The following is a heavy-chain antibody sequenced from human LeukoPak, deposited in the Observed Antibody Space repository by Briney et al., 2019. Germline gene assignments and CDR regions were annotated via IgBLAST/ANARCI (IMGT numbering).Heavy chain of an antibody. V-gene: IGHV3-11*04. D-gene: IGHD3-10*01. J-gene: IGHJ4*02. Sequence: GRSLRLSCAASAFTFSDYYMSWIRQAPGKGLEWVSYISSSGSTIYYADSVKGRFTISRDNAKNSLYLQMNSLRAEDTAVYYCARVFEAGDTMVRGVIKGGYYFDYWGQGTLVTVSS. CDR1: AFTFSDYY. CDR2: ISSSGSTI. CDR3: ARVFEAGDTMVRGVIKGGYYFDY.